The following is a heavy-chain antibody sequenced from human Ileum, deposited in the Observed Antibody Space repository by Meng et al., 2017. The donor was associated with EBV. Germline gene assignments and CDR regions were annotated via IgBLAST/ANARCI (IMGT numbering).Heavy chain of an antibody. Sequence: QVHLQESGTGLVKPSGXXXXXCXVSGGSIISSKWWSWVRQAPGKGLEWIGEIYYDGTTNYNPSLKSRVTISVDKSKNHFSLNLTSVTAADTALYYCARDENMSQGPGSFDPWGQGILVTVSS. J-gene: IGHJ5*02. D-gene: IGHD3-10*01. V-gene: IGHV4-4*02. CDR2: IYYDGTT. CDR1: GGSIISSKW. CDR3: ARDENMSQGPGSFDP.